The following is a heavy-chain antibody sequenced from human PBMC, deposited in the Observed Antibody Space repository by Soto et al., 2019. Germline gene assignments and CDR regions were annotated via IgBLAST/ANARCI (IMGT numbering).Heavy chain of an antibody. J-gene: IGHJ6*02. CDR2: INPNSGGT. V-gene: IGHV1-2*04. CDR3: ARGFPAANSWPRYYYGMDV. D-gene: IGHD2-2*01. CDR1: GYTFTGYY. Sequence: ASVKVSCKASGYTFTGYYMHWVRQAPGQGLEWMGWINPNSGGTNYAQKFQGWVTMTRDTSISTAYMELSRLRSDDTAVYYCARGFPAANSWPRYYYGMDVWGQGTTVTVSS.